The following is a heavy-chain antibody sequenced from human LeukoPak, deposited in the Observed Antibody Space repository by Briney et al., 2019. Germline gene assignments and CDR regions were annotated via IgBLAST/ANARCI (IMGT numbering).Heavy chain of an antibody. J-gene: IGHJ4*02. CDR1: GFTFSNYA. CDR3: AKDSRPIDGARCFDY. Sequence: GGSLRLSCVASGFTFSNYAMNWVRQAPGKGLEWVSGITNVSSNIYYADSVRGRFSISRDNSNNTLFLQMNSLRAEDTAVYFCAKDSRPIDGARCFDYWGRGAVVTVSS. D-gene: IGHD5-24*01. V-gene: IGHV3-23*01. CDR2: ITNVSSNI.